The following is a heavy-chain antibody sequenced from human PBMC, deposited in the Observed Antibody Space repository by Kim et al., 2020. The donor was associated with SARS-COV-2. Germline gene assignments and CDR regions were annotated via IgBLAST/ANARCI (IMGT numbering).Heavy chain of an antibody. D-gene: IGHD1-1*01. CDR3: ARDSPTGIDDF. CDR2: T. V-gene: IGHV4-59*01. Sequence: TNYNSSLKSRVTISVDTSKNQFSLKLSSVTAADTAVYYCARDSPTGIDDFWGQGILVTVSS. J-gene: IGHJ4*02.